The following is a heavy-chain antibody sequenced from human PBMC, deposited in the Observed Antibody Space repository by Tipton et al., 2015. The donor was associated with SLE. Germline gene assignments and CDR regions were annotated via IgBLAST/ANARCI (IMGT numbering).Heavy chain of an antibody. J-gene: IGHJ6*03. Sequence: TLSLTCTVSGGSFSRETYLWGWIRQPPGKGLEWIGDISYTGNTYYNPSLRSRVTISVDTSKNQFSLKLRSVTAADTAVYYCAGRGDLVVVTSYLDYYYYYMDVWGKGTTVTVSS. CDR1: GGSFSRETYL. D-gene: IGHD2-21*02. CDR2: ISYTGNT. V-gene: IGHV4-39*07. CDR3: AGRGDLVVVTSYLDYYYYYMDV.